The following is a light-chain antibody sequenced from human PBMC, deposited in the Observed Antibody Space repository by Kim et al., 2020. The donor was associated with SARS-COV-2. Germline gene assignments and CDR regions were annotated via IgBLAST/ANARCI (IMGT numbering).Light chain of an antibody. CDR3: QQYNSWLIT. Sequence: EIVMTQSPVTLAVSPGERATLSCRASQSVISHLAWYQQKPGQAPRLLIYGASTRATGIPARFSGSGFGTEFTLTISSLQSEDSAVYFCQQYNSWLITFGQGTRLEIK. V-gene: IGKV3-15*01. CDR1: QSVISH. J-gene: IGKJ5*01. CDR2: GAS.